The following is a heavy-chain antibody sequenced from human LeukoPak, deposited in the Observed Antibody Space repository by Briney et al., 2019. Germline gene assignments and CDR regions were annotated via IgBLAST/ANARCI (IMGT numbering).Heavy chain of an antibody. Sequence: SETLSLTCTVSGGSISSSSYYWGWIRQPPGKGLEWIGSIYYSGSTYYNPSLKSRLTISVDTSKNQFSLKLSSVTAADTAVYYCARHLHYYDSSGYPYNWFDPWGQGTLVTVSS. V-gene: IGHV4-39*01. CDR3: ARHLHYYDSSGYPYNWFDP. D-gene: IGHD3-22*01. CDR2: IYYSGST. CDR1: GGSISSSSYY. J-gene: IGHJ5*02.